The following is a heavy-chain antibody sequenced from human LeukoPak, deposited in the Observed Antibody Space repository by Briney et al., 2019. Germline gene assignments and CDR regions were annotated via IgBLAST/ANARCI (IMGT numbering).Heavy chain of an antibody. V-gene: IGHV4-59*08. Sequence: PSETLSLTCTVSGGSISSYYWSWIRQPPGKGLEWIGYIYYSGSTNYNPSLKSRVTISVDTSKNQFSLKLSSVTAADTAVYYCASSSSSWTRGGYSDYWGQGTLVTVSS. CDR1: GGSISSYY. J-gene: IGHJ4*02. CDR3: ASSSSSWTRGGYSDY. D-gene: IGHD6-13*01. CDR2: IYYSGST.